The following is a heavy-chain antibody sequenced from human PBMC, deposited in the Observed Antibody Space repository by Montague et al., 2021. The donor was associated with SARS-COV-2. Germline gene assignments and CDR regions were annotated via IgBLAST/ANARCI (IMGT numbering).Heavy chain of an antibody. CDR3: ANVGRTQRLVGAIYYGVDV. V-gene: IGHV4-59*12. CDR2: ISYSGST. CDR1: GGSISSYY. Sequence: SETLSLTCTVSGGSISSYYWSCIRHPPGRGLQCIGYISYSGSTNYNPSLKSRVTISVDTSKNPFTLGLSSVTAADTAVYYCANVGRTQRLVGAIYYGVDVWGQGTSVTVSS. J-gene: IGHJ6*02. D-gene: IGHD6-25*01.